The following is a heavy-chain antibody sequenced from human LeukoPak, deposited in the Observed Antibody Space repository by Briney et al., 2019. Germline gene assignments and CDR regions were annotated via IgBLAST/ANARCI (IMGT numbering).Heavy chain of an antibody. V-gene: IGHV3-43*02. Sequence: GGSLRLSCAASGFTFYDYAMHGVRQGPGKGREWVSLISGDSDSTDYAGSVKGRFTISRDNSKNSLYLQMNSLRTEDTALFYCAKYKYGYGYNFDYWGQGTLVTVSS. CDR2: ISGDSDST. D-gene: IGHD5-18*01. CDR1: GFTFYDYA. J-gene: IGHJ4*02. CDR3: AKYKYGYGYNFDY.